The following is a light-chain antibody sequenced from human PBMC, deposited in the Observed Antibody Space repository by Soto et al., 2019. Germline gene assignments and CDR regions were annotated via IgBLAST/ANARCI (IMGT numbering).Light chain of an antibody. CDR2: DAS. CDR1: QSISSW. Sequence: DIQMTQSPSTLSASVGERVTITCRASQSISSWLAWYQQKPGKAPKLLIYDASSLESGVPSRFSGSGSGTEFTLTISSLQPDDFATYYCQQYNSYLFTFGPGPKVDIK. J-gene: IGKJ3*01. V-gene: IGKV1-5*01. CDR3: QQYNSYLFT.